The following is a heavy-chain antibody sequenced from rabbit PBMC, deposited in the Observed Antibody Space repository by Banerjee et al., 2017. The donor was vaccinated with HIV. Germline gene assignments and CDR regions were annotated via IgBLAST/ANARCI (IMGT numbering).Heavy chain of an antibody. Sequence: QLKETGGGLVQPGGSLTLSCKASGFDFSSYYMSWVRQAPGKGLEWIGAIYASEGSADYASWVNGRFTFSSDNAQNTVDLQINSLTAADTATYFCARDLAGVIGWNFDLWGQGTLVTVS. D-gene: IGHD4-1*01. CDR1: GFDFSSYY. V-gene: IGHV1S7*01. CDR3: ARDLAGVIGWNFDL. J-gene: IGHJ4*01. CDR2: IYASEGSA.